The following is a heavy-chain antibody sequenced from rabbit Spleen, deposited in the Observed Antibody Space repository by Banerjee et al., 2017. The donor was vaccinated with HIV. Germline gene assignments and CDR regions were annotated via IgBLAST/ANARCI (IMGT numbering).Heavy chain of an antibody. V-gene: IGHV1S45*01. J-gene: IGHJ4*01. CDR2: IGTGSGGT. CDR3: VRDQAGDADYGPYYLNL. Sequence: QEELEESGGGLVKPEGSLTFTCKASGFSFSDRDVMCWVRQAPGKGLEWIACIGTGSGGTWYASWVNGRFTNSKSSSTTVTLQMTSLTAADTATYFCVRDQAGDADYGPYYLNLWGQGTLVTVS. D-gene: IGHD2-1*01. CDR1: GFSFSDRDV.